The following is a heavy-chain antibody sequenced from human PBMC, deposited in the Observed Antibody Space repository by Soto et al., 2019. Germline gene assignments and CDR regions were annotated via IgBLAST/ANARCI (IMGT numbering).Heavy chain of an antibody. CDR1: GFTFTSSA. V-gene: IGHV1-58*01. CDR2: IVVGSGNT. D-gene: IGHD3-22*01. CDR3: AAPVERDYYDSSGYYQFDY. Sequence: GASVKVSCKASGFTFTSSAVQWVRQARGQRLEWIGWIVVGSGNTNYAQKFQERVTITRDMSTSTAYMELSSLRSEDTAVYYCAAPVERDYYDSSGYYQFDYWGQGTLVTVSS. J-gene: IGHJ4*02.